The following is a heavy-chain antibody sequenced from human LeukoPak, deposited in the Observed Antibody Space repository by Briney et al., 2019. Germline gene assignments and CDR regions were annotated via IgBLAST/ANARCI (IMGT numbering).Heavy chain of an antibody. V-gene: IGHV3-23*01. CDR1: GFTFSSNA. D-gene: IGHD4-17*01. CDR3: AKDPMTTVTTVDSD. CDR2: ISGNDGST. J-gene: IGHJ4*02. Sequence: PGGSLRLSCAASGFTFSSNAMSWARQAPGKGLEWVSSISGNDGSTYYADSVKGRFTISRDNSKNTLYLQMNSLRAEDTAVYYCAKDPMTTVTTVDSDWGQGTLVTVSS.